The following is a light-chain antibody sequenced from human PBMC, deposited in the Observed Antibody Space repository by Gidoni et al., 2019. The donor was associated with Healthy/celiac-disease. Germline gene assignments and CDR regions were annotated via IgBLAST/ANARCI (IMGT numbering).Light chain of an antibody. V-gene: IGKV1-5*03. CDR2: TAS. CDR1: QSISSW. J-gene: IGKJ1*01. Sequence: DIQMTQSPSTLSASVGDRVTITCRVSQSISSWLAWYQQKPGKAPKLLIYTASSLESGVPSRFSGSGSGTEFTLTISILQPDDFATYYCQQYNSYSRTFGQGTKVEIK. CDR3: QQYNSYSRT.